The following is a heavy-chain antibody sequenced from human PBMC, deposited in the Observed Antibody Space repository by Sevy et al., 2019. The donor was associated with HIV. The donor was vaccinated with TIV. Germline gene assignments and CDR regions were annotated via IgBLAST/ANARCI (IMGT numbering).Heavy chain of an antibody. Sequence: ASVKVSCKVSGYTFTTYRIFWVREAPGQGLESMGWISPHNGDTDYAQKFQGRVTLITDKSTSTAYMELRGLRSDDTDVYFCARAYCSGGRCYSLAYWGQGTLVTVSS. J-gene: IGHJ4*02. D-gene: IGHD2-15*01. CDR3: ARAYCSGGRCYSLAY. V-gene: IGHV1-18*01. CDR2: ISPHNGDT. CDR1: GYTFTTYR.